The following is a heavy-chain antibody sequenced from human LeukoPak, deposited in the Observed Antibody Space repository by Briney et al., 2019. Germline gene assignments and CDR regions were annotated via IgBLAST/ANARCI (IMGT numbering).Heavy chain of an antibody. D-gene: IGHD3-10*01. CDR1: GYTFTGYY. V-gene: IGHV1-2*02. CDR2: INSNSGDT. J-gene: IGHJ4*02. Sequence: ASVKVSGKASGYTFTGYYIHWLRQAPGQGLEWMGWINSNSGDTNYAQKFQGRVTMTRDTSISTAYMELSSLRSDDTAVYYCARSVREVIDSSRAPFDYWGQGTLVTASS. CDR3: ARSVREVIDSSRAPFDY.